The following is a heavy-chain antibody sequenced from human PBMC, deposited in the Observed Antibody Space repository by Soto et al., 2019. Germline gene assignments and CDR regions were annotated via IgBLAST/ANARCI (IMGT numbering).Heavy chain of an antibody. V-gene: IGHV1-18*01. CDR2: INNYNGNT. CDR1: GYPFDGYG. D-gene: IGHD1-7*01. CDR3: ARDLRRGNYSPPSDY. Sequence: ASVKVFCQASGYPFDGYGITLVRQAPGQGLEWMGWINNYNGNTHYSQKFQGRVTLTTDTSSSTAYMELRGLRSDDTAVYYCARDLRRGNYSPPSDYWGQGAMVTVSS. J-gene: IGHJ4*02.